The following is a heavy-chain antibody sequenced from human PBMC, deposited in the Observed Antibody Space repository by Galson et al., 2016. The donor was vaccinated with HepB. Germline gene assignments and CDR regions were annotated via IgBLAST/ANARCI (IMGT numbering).Heavy chain of an antibody. V-gene: IGHV1-18*01. J-gene: IGHJ4*02. CDR1: GYTFTTSG. D-gene: IGHD2/OR15-2a*01. CDR3: ARDVQYRFDS. Sequence: SCKASGYTFTTSGISWVRQAPGQGLEWMGWISTYSGNTKYAQKFQGGLTLTTDSSTTTAYMELRSLRFDDTALYYCARDVQYRFDSWGQGILVAVSS. CDR2: ISTYSGNT.